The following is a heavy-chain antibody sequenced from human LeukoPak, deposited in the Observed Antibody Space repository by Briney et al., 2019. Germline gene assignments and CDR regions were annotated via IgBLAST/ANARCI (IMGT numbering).Heavy chain of an antibody. V-gene: IGHV4-39*07. CDR2: IYYSGST. J-gene: IGHJ4*02. CDR3: ARAFRIRDFDY. Sequence: SSETLSLTCTVSGGSISSSSYYWGWIRQPPGKGLEWIGSIYYSGSTYYNPSLKSRVTISVDKSKNQFSLKLSSVTAADTAVYYCARAFRIRDFDYWGQGTLVTVSS. CDR1: GGSISSSSYY. D-gene: IGHD2/OR15-2a*01.